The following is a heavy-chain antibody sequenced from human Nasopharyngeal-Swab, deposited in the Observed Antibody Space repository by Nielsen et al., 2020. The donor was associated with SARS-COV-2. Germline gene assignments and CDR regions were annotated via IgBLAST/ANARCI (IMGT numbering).Heavy chain of an antibody. V-gene: IGHV3-23*01. D-gene: IGHD4-17*01. CDR3: AKGQYADVLTTIVY. Sequence: GESLKTSCAASGFTFSSYAISWVRQAPGKGLEWVSAISGSGGSTHYADSVKGRFSISRDNSRNTLYLQMNSLRAEDTAVYYCAKGQYADVLTTIVYWGQGTLVTVSS. J-gene: IGHJ4*02. CDR2: ISGSGGST. CDR1: GFTFSSYA.